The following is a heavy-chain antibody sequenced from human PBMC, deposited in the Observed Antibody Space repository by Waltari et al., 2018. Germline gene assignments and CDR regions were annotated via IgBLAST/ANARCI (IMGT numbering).Heavy chain of an antibody. J-gene: IGHJ4*02. V-gene: IGHV3-15*01. CDR1: GFIFSTAR. Sequence: EVQLVESGGGLVEPGGSLRVSCAGSGFIFSTARMHWARQAPGKGLEWVGRIKSRITGGTTEYGAPVKGRFTISRDDSKDTVYLQMNSLKTEDTGVYYCGDFTAFDYWGQGSLVIVSS. CDR3: GDFTAFDY. CDR2: IKSRITGGTT. D-gene: IGHD2-8*02.